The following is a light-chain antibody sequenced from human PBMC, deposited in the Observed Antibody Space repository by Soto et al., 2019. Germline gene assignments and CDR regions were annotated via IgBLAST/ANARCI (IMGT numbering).Light chain of an antibody. CDR3: QQYGTSPLT. CDR1: QSVSSSY. V-gene: IGKV3-20*01. J-gene: IGKJ5*01. CDR2: GAS. Sequence: EIVLTQSPGTLSLSPGERATLSCRASQSVSSSYLAWYQQKPGQAPRLLIYGASSRATGIPDRFSGSGSETDFTLTISRLEPEDFAVYYCQQYGTSPLTFCQGTRLEIK.